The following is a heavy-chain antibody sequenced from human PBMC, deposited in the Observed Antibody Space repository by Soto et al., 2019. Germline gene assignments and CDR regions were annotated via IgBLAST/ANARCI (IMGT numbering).Heavy chain of an antibody. Sequence: ASVKVSCKVSGYTLTELSMHWVRQAPGKGLEWMGGFDPEDGETIYAQKFQGGVTMTEDTSTDTAYMELSSLRSEDTAVYYCATPLGGLVRGHQGGYYYYGMDVWGQGTTVTVSS. D-gene: IGHD3-10*01. CDR2: FDPEDGET. V-gene: IGHV1-24*01. J-gene: IGHJ6*02. CDR3: ATPLGGLVRGHQGGYYYYGMDV. CDR1: GYTLTELS.